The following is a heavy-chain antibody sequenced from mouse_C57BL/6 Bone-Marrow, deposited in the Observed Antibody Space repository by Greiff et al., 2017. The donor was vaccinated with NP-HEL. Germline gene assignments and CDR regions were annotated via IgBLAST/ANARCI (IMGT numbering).Heavy chain of an antibody. CDR3: ANYYGSSYYAMDY. CDR2: IDPNSGGT. Sequence: VQLQQPGAELVKPGASVKLSCKASGYTFTSYWMHWVKQRPGRGLEWIGRIDPNSGGTKHNEKFKSKATLTVDKPSSTAYMQLSSLTSEDSAVYYCANYYGSSYYAMDYWGQGNSVTASS. CDR1: GYTFTSYW. J-gene: IGHJ4*01. V-gene: IGHV1-72*01. D-gene: IGHD1-1*01.